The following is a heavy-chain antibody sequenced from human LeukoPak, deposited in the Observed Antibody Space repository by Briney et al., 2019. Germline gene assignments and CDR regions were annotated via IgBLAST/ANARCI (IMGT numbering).Heavy chain of an antibody. J-gene: IGHJ4*02. CDR3: TTDKWELHPLHDPFDY. V-gene: IGHV3-15*01. CDR1: GFTFSNAW. Sequence: PGGSLRLSCAASGFTFSNAWMSWVRQAPGKGLEWVGRIKSKTDGGTTDYAAPVKGRFTISRDDSKNTLYLQMNSLKTEDTAVYYCTTDKWELHPLHDPFDYWGQGTLVTVSS. D-gene: IGHD1-26*01. CDR2: IKSKTDGGTT.